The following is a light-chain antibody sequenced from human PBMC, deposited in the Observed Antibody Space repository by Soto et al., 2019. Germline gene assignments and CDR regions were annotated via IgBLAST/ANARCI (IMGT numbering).Light chain of an antibody. CDR2: GAS. Sequence: EIVLTQSPGTLSLSPGERATLSCRASQSVSSSYLAWYQQKPGQAPRLLIYGASSRATGIPDRFSGSGSGTDFTFTISRLEPEDFAVYYCQQETFGQGTKVEIK. J-gene: IGKJ1*01. CDR1: QSVSSSY. V-gene: IGKV3-20*01. CDR3: QQET.